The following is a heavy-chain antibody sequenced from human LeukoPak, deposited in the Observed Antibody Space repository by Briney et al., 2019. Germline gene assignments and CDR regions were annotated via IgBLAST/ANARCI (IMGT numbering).Heavy chain of an antibody. D-gene: IGHD4-17*01. V-gene: IGHV1-8*01. CDR3: ARGCRLRGSYYYYMDV. CDR2: MNPNSGNT. Sequence: GASVTVSCKASGYTFTSYDINWVRQAPGQGLEWMGWMNPNSGNTGYAQKFQGRVTMTRNTSISTAYMELSSLRSEDTAVYYCARGCRLRGSYYYYMDVWGKGTTVTVSS. J-gene: IGHJ6*03. CDR1: GYTFTSYD.